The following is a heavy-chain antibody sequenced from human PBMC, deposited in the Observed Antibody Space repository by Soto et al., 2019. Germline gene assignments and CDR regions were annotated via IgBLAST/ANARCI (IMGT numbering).Heavy chain of an antibody. Sequence: EVRLVESGGGLVQPGRSLRLSCTASGFTFDDYAMHWVRQAPGKGLEWVSGISWNSGSIGYADSVKGRFTISRDNAKNSLYLQMNSLGADDTALYYCAKDEQYDLGVPADSWGQGTLVTVSS. J-gene: IGHJ5*01. D-gene: IGHD3-16*01. CDR1: GFTFDDYA. CDR2: ISWNSGSI. CDR3: AKDEQYDLGVPADS. V-gene: IGHV3-9*01.